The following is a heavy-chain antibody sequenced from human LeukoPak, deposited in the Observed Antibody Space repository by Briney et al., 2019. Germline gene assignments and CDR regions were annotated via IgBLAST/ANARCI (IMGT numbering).Heavy chain of an antibody. CDR3: ARRYSNGWYFDY. D-gene: IGHD6-19*01. J-gene: IGHJ4*02. CDR2: MSYDGSNT. V-gene: IGHV3-30*03. Sequence: GGSLRLSCAASGFTFSNYGMHWVRQAPGRGLEWVAFMSYDGSNTYYADSVKGRFTISRHNSENTLYLHMNSLRAEDTAVYYCARRYSNGWYFDYWGQGTLVTVSS. CDR1: GFTFSNYG.